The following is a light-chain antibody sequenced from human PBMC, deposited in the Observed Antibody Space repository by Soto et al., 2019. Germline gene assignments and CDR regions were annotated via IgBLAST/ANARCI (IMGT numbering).Light chain of an antibody. Sequence: EIVMTRSPATLSVSAGERATLSCRDSQSVSSNLAWYQQKPGQAPRLHIYGASTRATGIPARFSGSGSGTEFTLTISSLQSEDFAVYYCQQYNNWPPYTFGQGTKLEIK. CDR3: QQYNNWPPYT. CDR2: GAS. CDR1: QSVSSN. V-gene: IGKV3-15*01. J-gene: IGKJ2*01.